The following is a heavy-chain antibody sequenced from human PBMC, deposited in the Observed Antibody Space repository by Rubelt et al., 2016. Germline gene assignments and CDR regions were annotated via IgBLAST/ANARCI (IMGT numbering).Heavy chain of an antibody. CDR2: ISYDGSNK. D-gene: IGHD4-17*01. CDR1: GFTFSSYA. V-gene: IGHV3-30*04. CDR3: AKRHLYGDYSFDY. J-gene: IGHJ4*02. Sequence: QVQLVESGGGVVQPGRSLRLSCAASGFTFSSYAMHWVRQAPGKGLEWVAVISYDGSNKYYADSVKGRFTISRDNSKNTLYLQMNGLRAEDTAVYYCAKRHLYGDYSFDYWGQGTLVTVSS.